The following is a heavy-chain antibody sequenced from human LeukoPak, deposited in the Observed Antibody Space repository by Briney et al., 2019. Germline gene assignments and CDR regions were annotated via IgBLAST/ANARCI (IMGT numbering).Heavy chain of an antibody. Sequence: SETLSLTCTVSGGSIISNTYNWGWIRQPPGKGLEWIGSIYYSGTTYYNPSLKSRVTISVDTSKNQFSLKLSSVTAADTAVYYCARDRSDAPPNSRHNYYGSGSYICRGQGTLVTVSS. CDR2: IYYSGTT. CDR3: ARDRSDAPPNSRHNYYGSGSYIC. V-gene: IGHV4-39*07. J-gene: IGHJ4*02. D-gene: IGHD3-10*01. CDR1: GGSIISNTYN.